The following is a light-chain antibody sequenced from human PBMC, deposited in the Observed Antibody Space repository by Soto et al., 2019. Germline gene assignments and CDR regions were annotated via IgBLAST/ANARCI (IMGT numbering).Light chain of an antibody. Sequence: IVLTQSPGTLSLSPGGRATLSCRASQTVSSNLAWYQQKPGQAPRLLIYGASTRATGIPARFSGSGSGTEFTLSISSLQSEDFAVYYCQQYNNWPLTFGGGTKVDIK. CDR2: GAS. V-gene: IGKV3-15*01. J-gene: IGKJ4*01. CDR1: QTVSSN. CDR3: QQYNNWPLT.